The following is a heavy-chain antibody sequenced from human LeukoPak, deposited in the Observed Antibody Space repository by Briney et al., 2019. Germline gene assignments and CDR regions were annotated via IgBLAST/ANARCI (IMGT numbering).Heavy chain of an antibody. CDR3: ARGTSYDFWSGYYPYYYYYGMDV. V-gene: IGHV4-4*07. CDR2: IYTSGST. J-gene: IGHJ6*02. CDR1: GGSISSYY. Sequence: SETLSLTCTVSGGSISSYYWSWIRQPAGKGLEWIGRIYTSGSTNYNPSLKSRVTMSVDTSKNQFSLKLSSVTAADTAVYFCARGTSYDFWSGYYPYYYYYGMDVWGQGTTVTVSS. D-gene: IGHD3-3*01.